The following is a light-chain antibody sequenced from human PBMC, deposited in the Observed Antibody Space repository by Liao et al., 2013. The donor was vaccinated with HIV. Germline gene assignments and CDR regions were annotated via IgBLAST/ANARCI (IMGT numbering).Light chain of an antibody. CDR1: NIGSKS. CDR3: QVWESDSDQWV. V-gene: IGLV3-21*01. J-gene: IGLJ3*02. CDR2: YDS. Sequence: SYELTQPPSVSVAPGKTATITCGGNNIGSKSVHWYQQKPGQAPVLVISYDSDRPSGIPERFSGSNSGNTATLTISRVEAGDEADYYCQVWESDSDQWVFGGGTKLTVL.